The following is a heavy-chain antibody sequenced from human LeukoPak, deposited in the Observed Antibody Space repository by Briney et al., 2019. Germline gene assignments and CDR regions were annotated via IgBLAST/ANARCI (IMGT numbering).Heavy chain of an antibody. Sequence: ASVTVSCKASGYTFIGYYLHWVRQAPGQGLEWMGWINPHNGDTNYAQKSQGRVTMTRETSITTAYMELRRLKSDDTAVYYCATVRDIVVGGGPYYFDYWGQGTLVTVSS. J-gene: IGHJ4*02. V-gene: IGHV1-2*02. CDR2: INPHNGDT. CDR1: GYTFIGYY. D-gene: IGHD2-15*01. CDR3: ATVRDIVVGGGPYYFDY.